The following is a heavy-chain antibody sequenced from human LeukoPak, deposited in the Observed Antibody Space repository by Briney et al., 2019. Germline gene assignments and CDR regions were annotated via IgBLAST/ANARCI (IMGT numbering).Heavy chain of an antibody. CDR1: GDSVSSNSAA. D-gene: IGHD3-16*01. CDR3: SRERFIDYYYFFYMDV. J-gene: IGHJ6*03. V-gene: IGHV6-1*01. Sequence: SQTLSLTCALSGDSVSSNSAAWNWLRQSPSRALEWLGRTYYRSKWYSDYAVSVKSRITINPDTSKNQFSLQLNSVTPEDTAVYYCSRERFIDYYYFFYMDVWGKGTTVTVSS. CDR2: TYYRSKWYS.